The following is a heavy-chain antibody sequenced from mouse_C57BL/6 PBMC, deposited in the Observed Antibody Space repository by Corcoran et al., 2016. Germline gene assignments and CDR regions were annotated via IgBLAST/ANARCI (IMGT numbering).Heavy chain of an antibody. Sequence: EVQLQQSGPELVKPGASVKIPCKASGCTFTDYNMDWVKQSHGKSLEWIGDINPNNGGTIYNQKFKGKATLTVDKSSSTAYMELRSLTSEDTAVYYCARDYGYLYAMDYWGQGTSVTVSS. D-gene: IGHD2-2*01. CDR2: INPNNGGT. CDR3: ARDYGYLYAMDY. V-gene: IGHV1-18*01. J-gene: IGHJ4*01. CDR1: GCTFTDYN.